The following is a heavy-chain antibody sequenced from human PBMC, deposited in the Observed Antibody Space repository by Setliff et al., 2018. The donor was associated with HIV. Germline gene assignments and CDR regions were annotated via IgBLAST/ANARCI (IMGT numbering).Heavy chain of an antibody. Sequence: SETLSLTCTVSGGSISSSSYYWSWIRQPPGKGLEWIGYIYYSGSTNYNPSLKSRVTISVDTSKNQFSLKLSSVTAADTAVYYCARNPCSGGSCPDAFDIWGQGTMVTVSS. V-gene: IGHV4-61*01. CDR1: GGSISSSSYY. D-gene: IGHD2-15*01. CDR2: IYYSGST. CDR3: ARNPCSGGSCPDAFDI. J-gene: IGHJ3*02.